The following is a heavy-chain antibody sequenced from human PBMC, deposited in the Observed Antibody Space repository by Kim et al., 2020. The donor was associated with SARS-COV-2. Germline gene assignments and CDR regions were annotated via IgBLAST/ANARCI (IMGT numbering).Heavy chain of an antibody. Sequence: SETLSLTCTVSGGSISSYYLSWIRQPPGKGLEWIGYIYYSGSTNYNPALKSRVTISVDTSKNQFSLKLSSVTAADTAVYYCASSNSSSWGSYDSSGYYIYWGQGTLATVSS. CDR3: ASSNSSSWGSYDSSGYYIY. CDR2: IYYSGST. CDR1: GGSISSYY. D-gene: IGHD3-22*01. V-gene: IGHV4-59*08. J-gene: IGHJ4*02.